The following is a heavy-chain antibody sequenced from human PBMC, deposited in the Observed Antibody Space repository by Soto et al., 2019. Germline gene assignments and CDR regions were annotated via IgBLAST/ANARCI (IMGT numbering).Heavy chain of an antibody. J-gene: IGHJ1*01. CDR3: ATGNSGWYWSRSTAPVEH. V-gene: IGHV1-24*01. D-gene: IGHD6-19*01. CDR1: GYTLTELS. CDR2: FDPEDGET. Sequence: ASVKVSCKVSGYTLTELSMHWVRQAPGKGLEWMGGFDPEDGETIYAQKFQGRVTMTEDTSTDTAYMELSSLRSEDTAVYYCATGNSGWYWSRSTAPVEHWGQGTLVTVS.